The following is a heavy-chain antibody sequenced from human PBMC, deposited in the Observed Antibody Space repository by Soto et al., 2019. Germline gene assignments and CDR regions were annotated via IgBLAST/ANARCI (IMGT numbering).Heavy chain of an antibody. V-gene: IGHV4-59*01. CDR2: IYYSGST. Sequence: SETLSLTCTVSGGSISSSSWTWIRQPPGKGLEWIGYIYYSGSTNYNPSLKSRVTISVDTSKNQFSLKLSSVTAADTAVYYCARGRTQLWYQFDYWGQGTLVTVS. D-gene: IGHD5-18*01. CDR1: GGSISSSS. J-gene: IGHJ4*02. CDR3: ARGRTQLWYQFDY.